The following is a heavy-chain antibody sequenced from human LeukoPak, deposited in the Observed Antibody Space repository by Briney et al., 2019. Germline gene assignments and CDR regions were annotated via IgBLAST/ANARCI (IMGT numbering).Heavy chain of an antibody. Sequence: PGGSLRLFCEVSGLSFSDYYIDWLRQAPGRGLEWVGRTRNKAKGHTTEYAASLEGRFTISRDGSKNSVYLQMNSLKIEDTAVYYCTRVGYYDRNGDSIDALDIWGQGTWVTVSS. CDR3: TRVGYYDRNGDSIDALDI. J-gene: IGHJ3*02. CDR2: TRNKAKGHTT. V-gene: IGHV3-72*01. CDR1: GLSFSDYY. D-gene: IGHD3-22*01.